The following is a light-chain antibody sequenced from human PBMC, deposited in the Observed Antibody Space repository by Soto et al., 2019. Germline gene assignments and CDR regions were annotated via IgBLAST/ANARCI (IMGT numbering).Light chain of an antibody. CDR2: SNN. CDR1: NSNIGSND. Sequence: QSVLTQPPSASGTPGQRVTISCSGSNSNIGSNDVNWYQQLPGTAPKLLIYSNNQRPSGVPDRFSGSKSGTSASLAIIGLQSEDEADYYCAAWDDSLNGLYVFGTGTKVTVL. CDR3: AAWDDSLNGLYV. J-gene: IGLJ1*01. V-gene: IGLV1-44*01.